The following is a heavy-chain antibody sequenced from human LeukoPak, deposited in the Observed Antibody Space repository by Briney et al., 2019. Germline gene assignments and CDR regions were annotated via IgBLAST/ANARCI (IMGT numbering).Heavy chain of an antibody. D-gene: IGHD1/OR15-1a*01. V-gene: IGHV4-59*01. Sequence: PSETLSLTCTVSSASMSTYYWSWIRQSPGRGLEWIGCIYYTGSSIFNPSLKSRVTMSVDTSKNQFSLKLTSVTAADTAVYYCARANNRAPDYWGQGTLVTVSS. CDR2: IYYTGSS. J-gene: IGHJ4*02. CDR3: ARANNRAPDY. CDR1: SASMSTYY.